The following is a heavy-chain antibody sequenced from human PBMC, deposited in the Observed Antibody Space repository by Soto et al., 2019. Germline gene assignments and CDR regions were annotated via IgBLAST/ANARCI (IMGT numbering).Heavy chain of an antibody. Sequence: SVKVSCKASGXTFGSYTISWGRQAPGQGLEWMGRIIPILGTANYAQKFQGRVTITADKSTSTAYMELSSLRSEDTAVYYCARAGYGSGSYYKDFDYWG. J-gene: IGHJ4*01. D-gene: IGHD3-10*01. CDR2: IIPILGTA. CDR3: ARAGYGSGSYYKDFDY. V-gene: IGHV1-69*08. CDR1: GXTFGSYT.